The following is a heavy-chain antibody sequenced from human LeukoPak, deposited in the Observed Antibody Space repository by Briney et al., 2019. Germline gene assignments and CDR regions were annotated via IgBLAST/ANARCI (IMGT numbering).Heavy chain of an antibody. Sequence: GGSLRLSCAASGFSFSSYWMTWVRQAPGKGLEWVANMNQDGSEKYYVDSVKGRFTISRDNAKNSLYLQMNSLRAEDTAVYYCAELGITMIGGVWGKGTTVTISS. CDR3: AELGITMIGGV. V-gene: IGHV3-7*01. J-gene: IGHJ6*04. CDR2: MNQDGSEK. CDR1: GFSFSSYW. D-gene: IGHD3-10*02.